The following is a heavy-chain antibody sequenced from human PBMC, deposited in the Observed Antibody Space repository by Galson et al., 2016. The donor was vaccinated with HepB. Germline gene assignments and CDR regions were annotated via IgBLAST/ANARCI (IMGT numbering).Heavy chain of an antibody. CDR3: AKRRTYCSGGRCHSGWFDP. Sequence: SLRLSCAASGFTFSSYAMSWVRQAPGKGLEWVSGISGDGGTTYYKDSVKGRFTNSRDNSKNTLYLQMNSLSADDAAVYYCAKRRTYCSGGRCHSGWFDPWGQGTLVTVSS. CDR2: ISGDGGTT. V-gene: IGHV3-23*01. D-gene: IGHD2-15*01. J-gene: IGHJ5*02. CDR1: GFTFSSYA.